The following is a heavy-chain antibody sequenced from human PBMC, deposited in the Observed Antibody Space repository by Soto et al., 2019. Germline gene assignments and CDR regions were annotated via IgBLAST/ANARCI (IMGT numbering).Heavy chain of an antibody. CDR3: ARERPPDL. Sequence: EVQLVESGGGLMQPWGSLRLSCAASGFTVSSKYMNWVRQAPGKGLDWVSIIWSAGLTYYADSVRGRFTISRDISKNILFLQSNNLRAEDSAIYYCARERPPDLWGQGTLVTVSS. V-gene: IGHV3-53*01. CDR2: IWSAGLT. CDR1: GFTVSSKY. J-gene: IGHJ5*02.